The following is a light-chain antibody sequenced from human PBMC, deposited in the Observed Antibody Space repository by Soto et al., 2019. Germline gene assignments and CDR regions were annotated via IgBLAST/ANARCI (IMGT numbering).Light chain of an antibody. CDR3: QQYDTYPWT. J-gene: IGKJ1*01. CDR1: QRMSAW. Sequence: DIQMTQSPTTLSASVGDRVIITCRASQRMSAWLAWYQQKPGKAPKLLIYDASSLKNGVPSRFSGSGSGTEFTLTISSLQPDDFATYYCQQYDTYPWTFGQGTKVDIK. V-gene: IGKV1-5*01. CDR2: DAS.